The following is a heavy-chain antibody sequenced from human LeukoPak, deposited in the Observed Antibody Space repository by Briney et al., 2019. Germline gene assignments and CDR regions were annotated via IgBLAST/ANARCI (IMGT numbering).Heavy chain of an antibody. V-gene: IGHV3-30-3*01. J-gene: IGHJ4*02. D-gene: IGHD3-16*01. Sequence: GGSLRLSCAASGFTFNSYAMHWVRQAPGKGLEWVAVISSDGSNNYYADSVKGRFTISRDNSKNTLYLQVNSLRAEDTAVYYCARDNVWGFDYWGQGALVTVSS. CDR3: ARDNVWGFDY. CDR1: GFTFNSYA. CDR2: ISSDGSNN.